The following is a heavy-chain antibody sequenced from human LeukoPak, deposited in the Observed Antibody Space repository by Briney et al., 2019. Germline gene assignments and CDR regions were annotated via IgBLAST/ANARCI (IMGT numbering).Heavy chain of an antibody. CDR3: ARATYYCHSGGYYYLGPFDY. CDR2: VSSDGTIT. D-gene: IGHD3-22*01. Sequence: GGSLRLSCAVSGFTFSSYWMHWVRQAPGKGLVWVSRVSSDGTITNYADSVKGRFTISRDNAKNTLYLQMNRLRVEDTAVYYCARATYYCHSGGYYYLGPFDYWGQGTQVTVSS. CDR1: GFTFSSYW. V-gene: IGHV3-74*01. J-gene: IGHJ4*02.